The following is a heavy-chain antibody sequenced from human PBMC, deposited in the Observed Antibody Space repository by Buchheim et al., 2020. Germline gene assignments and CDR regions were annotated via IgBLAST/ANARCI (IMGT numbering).Heavy chain of an antibody. Sequence: EVQLLESGGGLVQPGGSLRLSCAASGFTFSSYAMSWVRQAPGKGLGWVSAISGSGGSTYYAGSVKGRFTLSRGTSKNTLHLQMNSLRAEDTAVYYCAKGTSNSMYNWFDPWGRGTL. CDR1: GFTFSSYA. J-gene: IGHJ5*02. CDR2: ISGSGGST. D-gene: IGHD4-11*01. CDR3: AKGTSNSMYNWFDP. V-gene: IGHV3-23*01.